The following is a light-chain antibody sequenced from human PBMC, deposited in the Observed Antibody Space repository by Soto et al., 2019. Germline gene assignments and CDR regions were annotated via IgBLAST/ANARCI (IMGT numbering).Light chain of an antibody. V-gene: IGKV1-12*01. J-gene: IGKJ2*01. CDR2: TAS. Sequence: DIQMTQSPSYVSASVGDRVTITCRASQGINSWLAGYQQKPGKAPKLLIDTASTLQSGVPSRFSGSGSGTDFTRSISGLQPEDFATYLCQQAKSFPYTFGQGSKLAIK. CDR3: QQAKSFPYT. CDR1: QGINSW.